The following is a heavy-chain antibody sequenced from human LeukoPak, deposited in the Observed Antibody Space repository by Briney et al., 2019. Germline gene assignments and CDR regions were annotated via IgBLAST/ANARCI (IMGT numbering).Heavy chain of an antibody. CDR3: ARESGRFLEWFRAYYFDY. D-gene: IGHD3-3*01. CDR2: INPNSGGT. CDR1: GYTFTGYY. J-gene: IGHJ4*02. V-gene: IGHV1-2*02. Sequence: ASVKVSCKASGYTFTGYYMHWVRQAPGQGLEWMGWINPNSGGTNYAQKFQGRVTMTRDTSISTAYMELSRLRSDDTAVYYCARESGRFLEWFRAYYFDYWGQGTLVTVSS.